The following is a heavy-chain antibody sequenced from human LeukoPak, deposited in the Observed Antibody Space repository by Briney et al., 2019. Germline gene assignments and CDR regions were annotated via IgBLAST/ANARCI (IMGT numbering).Heavy chain of an antibody. Sequence: GASVKVSCKASGYTFTGYYMHWVRQAPGQGLDWMGRINPNSGGTNYAQKFQGRVTMTRDTSISTAYMELSRLRSDDTAVYYCARGLSVVVPAANLYWGQGTLVTVSS. CDR3: ARGLSVVVPAANLY. CDR1: GYTFTGYY. J-gene: IGHJ4*02. CDR2: INPNSGGT. D-gene: IGHD2-2*01. V-gene: IGHV1-2*06.